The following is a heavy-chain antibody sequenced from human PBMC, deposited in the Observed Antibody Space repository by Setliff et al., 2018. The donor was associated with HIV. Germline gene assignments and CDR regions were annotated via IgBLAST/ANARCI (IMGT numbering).Heavy chain of an antibody. CDR2: IYVGGSV. V-gene: IGHV4-61*09. CDR3: ARAKTIGVSAVFFDP. J-gene: IGHJ5*02. Sequence: SETLSLTCTVSGGSMNSDSYSWTWLRQPAGKGPELIGHIYVGGSVIYNPSLASRVTISLVPSKNQFSLDLSSVTAADTAKYYCARAKTIGVSAVFFDPWGQGRPVTVSS. CDR1: GGSMNSDSYS. D-gene: IGHD3-3*01.